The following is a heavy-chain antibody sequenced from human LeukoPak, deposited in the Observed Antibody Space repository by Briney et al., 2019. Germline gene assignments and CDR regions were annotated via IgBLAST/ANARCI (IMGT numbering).Heavy chain of an antibody. CDR3: ARVGLSGWYVRY. J-gene: IGHJ4*02. CDR1: GGSLSSYY. V-gene: IGHV4-4*07. CDR2: IYTSGST. Sequence: SETLSLTCTVSGGSLSSYYWSWIRQPAGKGLEWIGRIYTSGSTNYNPSLKSRVTMSVDTSKNQFSLKLSSVTAADTAVYYCARVGLSGWYVRYWGQGTLVTVSS. D-gene: IGHD6-19*01.